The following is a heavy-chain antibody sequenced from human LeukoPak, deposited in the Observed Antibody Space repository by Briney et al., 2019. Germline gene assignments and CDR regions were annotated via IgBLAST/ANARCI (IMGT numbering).Heavy chain of an antibody. D-gene: IGHD1-26*01. CDR3: ARVKGELLTDSGGFDY. CDR2: ISGSGGST. J-gene: IGHJ4*02. Sequence: GGSLRLSCAASGFTFSSYAMSWVRQAPGKGLEWVSAISGSGGSTYYADSVKGRFTISRDNAKNTLYLQMNSLRAEDTAVYYCARVKGELLTDSGGFDYWGQGTLVTVSS. CDR1: GFTFSSYA. V-gene: IGHV3-23*01.